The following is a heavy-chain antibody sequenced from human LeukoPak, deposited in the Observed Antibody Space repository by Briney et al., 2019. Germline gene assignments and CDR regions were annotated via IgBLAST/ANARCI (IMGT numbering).Heavy chain of an antibody. CDR3: ARTSKNSYGCSDY. CDR2: ISGSGGST. Sequence: GGSLRLSCAASGFTFSSYAMSWVRQAPGKGLEWVSAISGSGGSTYYADSVKGRFTISRDNSKNTLYLQMNSLRAEDTALYYCARTSKNSYGCSDYWGQGTLVTVSS. V-gene: IGHV3-23*01. D-gene: IGHD5-18*01. J-gene: IGHJ4*02. CDR1: GFTFSSYA.